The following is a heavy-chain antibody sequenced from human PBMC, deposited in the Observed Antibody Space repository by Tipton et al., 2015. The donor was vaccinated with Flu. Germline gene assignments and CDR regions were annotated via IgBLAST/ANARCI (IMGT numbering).Heavy chain of an antibody. CDR1: GFTFSDYY. Sequence: SLRLSCAASGFTFSDYYMSWTRQAPGKGLEWVSYISSSGSTIYYADSVKGRFTISRDNAKNSLYLQMNSLRAEDTAVYYCARDLIPSGELLDYWGQGTLVTVSS. CDR2: ISSSGSTI. V-gene: IGHV3-11*01. J-gene: IGHJ4*02. D-gene: IGHD1-26*01. CDR3: ARDLIPSGELLDY.